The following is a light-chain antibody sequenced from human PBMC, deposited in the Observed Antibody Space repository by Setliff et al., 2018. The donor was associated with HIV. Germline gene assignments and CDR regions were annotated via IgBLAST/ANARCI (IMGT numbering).Light chain of an antibody. Sequence: QSVLAQPASVSGTPGQSISISCTGTSSDIGTYKLVSWYQQHPGKAPRLMIYEVTKRPSGVSNRFSGSKSGNTASLTISGLQSEDDADYYCCSYAGSNTFVFGTGTKV. CDR1: SSDIGTYKL. CDR3: CSYAGSNTFV. V-gene: IGLV2-23*02. J-gene: IGLJ1*01. CDR2: EVT.